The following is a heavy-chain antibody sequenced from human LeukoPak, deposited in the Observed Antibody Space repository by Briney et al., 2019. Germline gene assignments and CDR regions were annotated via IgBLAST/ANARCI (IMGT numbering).Heavy chain of an antibody. J-gene: IGHJ4*02. V-gene: IGHV3-23*01. CDR1: GLSFSSFA. Sequence: PGGSLRLSCAASGLSFSSFAMSWVRQGPARGLEWVSSIRGNGETFYADSVKGRFTISRDNSKNTLYLQMNSLRAEDTAVYYCAKETTMYYFDYWGQGTLVTVSS. CDR3: AKETTMYYFDY. CDR2: IRGNGET. D-gene: IGHD3-10*02.